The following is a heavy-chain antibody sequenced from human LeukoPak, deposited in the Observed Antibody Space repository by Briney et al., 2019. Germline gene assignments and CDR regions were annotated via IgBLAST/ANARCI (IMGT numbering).Heavy chain of an antibody. CDR3: ARALYILEWLLYGAFDI. CDR1: GGTFSSYA. CDR2: IIPIFGTA. Sequence: GASVKVSCKASGGTFSSYAISWVRQAPGQGLEWMGGIIPIFGTANYAQKFQGRVTITADESTSTAYMELSSLRSEDTAVYYCARALYILEWLLYGAFDIWGQGTMVTVSS. J-gene: IGHJ3*02. D-gene: IGHD3-3*01. V-gene: IGHV1-69*01.